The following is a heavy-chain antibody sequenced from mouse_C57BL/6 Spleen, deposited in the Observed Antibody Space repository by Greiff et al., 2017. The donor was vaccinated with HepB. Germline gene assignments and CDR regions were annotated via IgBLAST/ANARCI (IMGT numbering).Heavy chain of an antibody. Sequence: VQLQQSGAELVRPGASVKLSCTASGFNIKDDYMHWVKQRPEQGLEWIGWIDPENGDTEYASKFQGKATITADTSSNTAYLQLSSLTSEDTAVYYCTLYYYGSSPYWYFDVWGTGTTVTVSS. CDR1: GFNIKDDY. J-gene: IGHJ1*03. D-gene: IGHD1-1*01. CDR2: IDPENGDT. V-gene: IGHV14-4*01. CDR3: TLYYYGSSPYWYFDV.